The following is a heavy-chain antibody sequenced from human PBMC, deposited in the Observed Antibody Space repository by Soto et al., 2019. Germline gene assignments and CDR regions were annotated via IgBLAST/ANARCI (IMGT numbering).Heavy chain of an antibody. CDR3: ARARSGTYYNPAWFDP. V-gene: IGHV4-31*03. D-gene: IGHD3-10*01. CDR2: IYVSGST. J-gene: IGHJ5*02. Sequence: QMQMQESGPGLVEPSQTLSLTRTVSRGSIYTGGYYWTWIRQHPGKALEWIGYIYVSGSTYYNPSLKSRVAISIDTSKNQFSLKLNSVSAADTAVYYCARARSGTYYNPAWFDPWGQGALVTVSS. CDR1: RGSIYTGGYY.